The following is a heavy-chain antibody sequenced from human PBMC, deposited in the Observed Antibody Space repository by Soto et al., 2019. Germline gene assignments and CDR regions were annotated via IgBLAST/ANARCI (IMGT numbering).Heavy chain of an antibody. Sequence: QVQLQESGPGLVKPSQTLSLTCTVSGGSISSGGYYWSWIRQHPGKGLEWIGWIYYSGSTYYNPSLKSRITISVDTSKNQFYQKLISVTAADTAMYYCATGPYYYGSGSHPGAYHYDRMDVWGQGSTVTVSS. V-gene: IGHV4-31*03. D-gene: IGHD3-10*01. CDR2: IYYSGST. CDR1: GGSISSGGYY. CDR3: ATGPYYYGSGSHPGAYHYDRMDV. J-gene: IGHJ6*02.